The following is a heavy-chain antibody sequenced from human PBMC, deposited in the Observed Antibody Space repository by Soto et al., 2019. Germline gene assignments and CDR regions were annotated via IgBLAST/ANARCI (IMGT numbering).Heavy chain of an antibody. D-gene: IGHD2-15*01. V-gene: IGHV4-34*01. J-gene: IGHJ4*02. Sequence: ETLSLTCAVSGVPFSGYYCSWIRKPPGKGLEWIGEINHSGRTNYNPSLKSRVTISVDTSKNQFSLKLSSVTAADTAVYYCARGRAGYSDYWGQGTLVTVSS. CDR3: ARGRAGYSDY. CDR2: INHSGRT. CDR1: GVPFSGYY.